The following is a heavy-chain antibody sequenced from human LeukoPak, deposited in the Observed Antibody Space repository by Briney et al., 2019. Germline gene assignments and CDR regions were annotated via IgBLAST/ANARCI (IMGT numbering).Heavy chain of an antibody. V-gene: IGHV3-21*06. Sequence: GGSLRLSCAASGFTFSYYSMNWVRQAPGKGLEWVSSISESGAHTFYADSVKGRLIVSRDNAQNSLYLEMNSLRLEDTAVYYCAKDMTTVVTPYYYYYMDVWGKGTPVTVSS. CDR2: ISESGAHT. CDR3: AKDMTTVVTPYYYYYMDV. J-gene: IGHJ6*03. D-gene: IGHD4-23*01. CDR1: GFTFSYYS.